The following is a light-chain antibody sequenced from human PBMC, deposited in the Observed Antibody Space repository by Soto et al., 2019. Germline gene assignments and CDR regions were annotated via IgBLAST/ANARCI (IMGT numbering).Light chain of an antibody. CDR2: DVS. J-gene: IGLJ2*01. Sequence: QSALTQPRSVSGSPGQSVTISCTGTSSDVGGYNYVSWYQQHPGKAPKLMINDVSKRPSGVLDRCSGSKSGNTASQTISGLQAEDEADYYCCSYAGSYSVVFGGGTKLAVL. V-gene: IGLV2-11*02. CDR1: SSDVGGYNY. CDR3: CSYAGSYSVV.